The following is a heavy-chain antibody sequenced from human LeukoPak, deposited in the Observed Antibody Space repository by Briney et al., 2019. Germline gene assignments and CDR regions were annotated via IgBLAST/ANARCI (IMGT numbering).Heavy chain of an antibody. CDR3: ARDRGSYGFWSGGYYYYGMDV. CDR2: ISAYNGST. V-gene: IGHV1-18*01. Sequence: ASVKVSCKASGYTFTSYGISWVRQAPGQGLEWMGWISAYNGSTNYAQKLQGRVTMTTDTSTSTAYMELRSLRSDDTAVYYCARDRGSYGFWSGGYYYYGMDVWGQGTTVTVSS. CDR1: GYTFTSYG. J-gene: IGHJ6*02. D-gene: IGHD3-3*01.